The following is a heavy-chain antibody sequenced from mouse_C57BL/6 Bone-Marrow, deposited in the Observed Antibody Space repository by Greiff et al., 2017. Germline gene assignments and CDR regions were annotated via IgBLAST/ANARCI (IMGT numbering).Heavy chain of an antibody. Sequence: QVQLQQSGPGLVQPSQSLSITCTVSGFSLTSYGVHWVRQSPGKGLEWLGVIWRGGSTDYNAAFMFRLSITKDNSKSQVFFKMNSLQADDTAIYDCANNYYGSSYDAMDYWGQGTSVTGSS. CDR1: GFSLTSYG. CDR2: IWRGGST. V-gene: IGHV2-5*01. CDR3: ANNYYGSSYDAMDY. D-gene: IGHD1-1*01. J-gene: IGHJ4*01.